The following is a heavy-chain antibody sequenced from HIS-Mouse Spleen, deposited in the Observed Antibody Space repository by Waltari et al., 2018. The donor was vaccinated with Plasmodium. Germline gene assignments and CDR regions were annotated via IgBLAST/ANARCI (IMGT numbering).Heavy chain of an antibody. CDR3: ARDQNNWGSGWYFDL. Sequence: EVQLVESGGGLVKPGGSLRLSCAASGFTFSSYSMNWVRQAPGKGLAWVSSISSSSSYIYYADSVKGRFTISRDNAKNSLYLQMNSLRAEDTAVYYCARDQNNWGSGWYFDLWGRGTLVTVSS. CDR2: ISSSSSYI. CDR1: GFTFSSYS. V-gene: IGHV3-21*01. J-gene: IGHJ2*01. D-gene: IGHD7-27*01.